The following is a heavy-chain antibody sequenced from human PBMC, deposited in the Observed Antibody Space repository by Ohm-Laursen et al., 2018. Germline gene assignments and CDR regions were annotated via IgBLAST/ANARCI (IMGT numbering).Heavy chain of an antibody. J-gene: IGHJ4*02. Sequence: ASVKVSCKVSGYTFTGYYMHWVRQAPGQGLEWMGWINPNSGGTNYAQKFQGRVTMTRDTSISTAYMELSRLRSDDTAVYYCARKYYYDSSGYYYEDYWGQGTLVTVSS. V-gene: IGHV1-2*02. D-gene: IGHD3-22*01. CDR2: INPNSGGT. CDR3: ARKYYYDSSGYYYEDY. CDR1: GYTFTGYY.